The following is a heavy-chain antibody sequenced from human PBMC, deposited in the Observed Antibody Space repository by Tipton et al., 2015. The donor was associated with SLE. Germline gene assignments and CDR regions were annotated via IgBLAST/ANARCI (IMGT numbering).Heavy chain of an antibody. CDR2: IYHTGST. CDR1: GGSIRSSNYY. V-gene: IGHV4-39*07. D-gene: IGHD3-3*01. J-gene: IGHJ4*01. Sequence: GLVKPSETLSLTCTVSGGSIRSSNYYWAWIRQPPGKGLEWIGSIYHTGSTHYNPSLRSRVTISTDTSKNQFFLRLTTLTDADTAIYYCTRDVEFSTVSIFGVLPWGHGLQVTVSS. CDR3: TRDVEFSTVSIFGVLP.